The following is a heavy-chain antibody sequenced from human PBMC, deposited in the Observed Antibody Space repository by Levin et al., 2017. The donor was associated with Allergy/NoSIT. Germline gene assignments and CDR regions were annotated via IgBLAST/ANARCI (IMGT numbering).Heavy chain of an antibody. CDR1: GFTFGDYA. Sequence: GGSLRLSCTGSGFTFGDYAMSWVRQAPGKGLEWVGFIRNKAHGGTTEYAASVKGRLTSSRDDTKSIAYLQMNSLKTEDTAVYFSARGGPPNYDYNWGSYRDGYFDYWGQGTLVTVSS. D-gene: IGHD3-16*02. CDR3: ARGGPPNYDYNWGSYRDGYFDY. J-gene: IGHJ4*02. V-gene: IGHV3-49*04. CDR2: IRNKAHGGTT.